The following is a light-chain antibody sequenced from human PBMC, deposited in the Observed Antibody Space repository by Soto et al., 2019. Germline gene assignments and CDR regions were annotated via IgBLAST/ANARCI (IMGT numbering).Light chain of an antibody. J-gene: IGKJ2*01. CDR3: QQRSNWPPYT. CDR1: QSVSSY. V-gene: IGKV3-11*01. Sequence: EIVLTQSPATLSLSPGERATLSCRASQSVSSYLAWYQQKPGQAPRLLIYDASNRATGIPARFSGSGSGTDFPLTMSSLEPEDCAVYYCQQRSNWPPYTFGQGTKLELK. CDR2: DAS.